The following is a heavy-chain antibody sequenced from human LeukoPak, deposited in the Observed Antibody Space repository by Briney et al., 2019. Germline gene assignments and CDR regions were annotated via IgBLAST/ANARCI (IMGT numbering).Heavy chain of an antibody. Sequence: SGPTLVNPTQTLTLTCTFSGFSLSTSGVGVGWIRQPPGKALEWLAFINSNDERRYTPSLKSRLTITKDTSKNQVVLTMTNMDPVDTATYYCAPRRSGMATISFDSWGQGTLVTVSS. CDR2: INSNDER. D-gene: IGHD5-24*01. CDR1: GFSLSTSGVG. V-gene: IGHV2-5*01. J-gene: IGHJ4*02. CDR3: APRRSGMATISFDS.